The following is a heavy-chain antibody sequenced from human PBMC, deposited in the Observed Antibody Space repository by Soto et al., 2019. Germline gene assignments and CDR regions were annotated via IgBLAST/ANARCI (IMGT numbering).Heavy chain of an antibody. CDR1: GGSVNGYY. CDR3: ATRITVFGLLIPPFDP. V-gene: IGHV4-34*02. J-gene: IGHJ5*02. D-gene: IGHD3-3*01. CDR2: INHTGGT. Sequence: QVHLQQWGAGLLKPSETLSLTCAVYGGSVNGYYWNWIRQPPGKGLEWIGEINHTGGTHYNPSHRSRVTMAVDTSKKQFSLRLRSVTAADTAIYYCATRITVFGLLIPPFDPWGQGTQVTVSS.